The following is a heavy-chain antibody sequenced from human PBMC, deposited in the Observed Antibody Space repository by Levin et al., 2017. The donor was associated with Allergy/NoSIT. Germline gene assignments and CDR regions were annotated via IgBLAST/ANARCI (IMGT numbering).Heavy chain of an antibody. CDR1: GFTVSSNY. CDR3: ARGTYSSSWYPFDY. CDR2: IYSGGST. Sequence: GESLKISCAASGFTVSSNYMSWVRQAPGKGLEWVSVIYSGGSTYYADSVKGRFTISRDNSKNTLYLQMNSLRAEDTAVYYCARGTYSSSWYPFDYWGQGTLVTVSS. D-gene: IGHD6-13*01. V-gene: IGHV3-53*01. J-gene: IGHJ4*02.